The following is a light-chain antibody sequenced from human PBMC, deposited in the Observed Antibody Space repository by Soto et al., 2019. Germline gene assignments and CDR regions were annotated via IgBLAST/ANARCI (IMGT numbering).Light chain of an antibody. CDR2: CAS. CDR1: QSVNSNH. V-gene: IGKV3-20*01. J-gene: IGKJ1*01. CDR3: QQYDSTPPT. Sequence: EIVLTQSPGTLALSPGERATLSCRASQSVNSNHLAWYQRKPGQAPRLLIYCASNRATDIPYRFSASVSGTDFTLPITRLEAEDFAGYYGQQYDSTPPTFGQGPKVEVK.